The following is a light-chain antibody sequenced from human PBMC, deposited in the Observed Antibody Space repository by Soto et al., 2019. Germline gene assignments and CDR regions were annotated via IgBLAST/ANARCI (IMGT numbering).Light chain of an antibody. CDR1: SSDVGGYNY. V-gene: IGLV2-14*03. CDR2: DVT. Sequence: QSALTQPASVSGSPGQSITIPCTGTSSDVGGYNYVSWYQQHPGKAPKLMIYDVTTRPSGVSDRFSGSKSVNTASLTISGLQAEDEADYYFSAYTSSNTEVFGTWTQLTVL. CDR3: SAYTSSNTEV. J-gene: IGLJ1*01.